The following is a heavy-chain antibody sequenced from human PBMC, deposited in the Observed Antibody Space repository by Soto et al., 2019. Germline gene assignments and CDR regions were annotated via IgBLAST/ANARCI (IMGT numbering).Heavy chain of an antibody. Sequence: SETLSLPCAVYGGSFSGYYWSWIRRPPGKGLEWMGEINHSGSTNYNPSLKSRVTIPVDTSKNQFSLKLSSVTAADTAVYYCARSGCTNGVCYYYFDYWGQGTLVTVSS. CDR3: ARSGCTNGVCYYYFDY. V-gene: IGHV4-34*01. CDR2: INHSGST. CDR1: GGSFSGYY. J-gene: IGHJ4*02. D-gene: IGHD2-8*01.